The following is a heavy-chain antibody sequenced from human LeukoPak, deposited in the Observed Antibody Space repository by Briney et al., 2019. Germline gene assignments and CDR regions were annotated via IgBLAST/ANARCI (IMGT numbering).Heavy chain of an antibody. CDR2: IYYSGST. CDR1: GGSISSSSYY. Sequence: PSETLSLTCTVSGGSISSSSYYWGWIRQPPGEGLEWIGSIYYSGSTYYNPSLKSRVTISVDTSKNQFSLKLSSVTAADTAVYYCARRSDTAMGFDYWGQGTLVTVSS. D-gene: IGHD5-18*01. CDR3: ARRSDTAMGFDY. J-gene: IGHJ4*02. V-gene: IGHV4-39*01.